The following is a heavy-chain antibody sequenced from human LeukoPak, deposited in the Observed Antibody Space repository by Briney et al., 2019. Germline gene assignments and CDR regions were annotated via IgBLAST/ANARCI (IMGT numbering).Heavy chain of an antibody. D-gene: IGHD2-15*01. J-gene: IGHJ3*02. CDR1: GGSFSGYY. Sequence: SETLSLTCAVYGGSFSGYYGSWIRQPPGKGLEWIGEINHSGSTNYNPSLKSRVTISVDTSKNQFSLKLSSVTAADTAVYYCARRKDIVVVVAARRSAGAFDIWGQGTMVTVSP. CDR3: ARRKDIVVVVAARRSAGAFDI. CDR2: INHSGST. V-gene: IGHV4-34*01.